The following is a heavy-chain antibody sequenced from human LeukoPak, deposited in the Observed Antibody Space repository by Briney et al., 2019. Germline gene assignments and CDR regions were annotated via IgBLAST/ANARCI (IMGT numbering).Heavy chain of an antibody. CDR1: GGSFSDYY. D-gene: IGHD1-26*01. Sequence: SETLSLTCAVYGGSFSDYYWSWIRQPPGKGLEWIGEINHSGSTNYNSSLKGRVIISVDTSKNQFSLRLSSVTAADTAAYYCARKRRSGSQVLDFWGQGTLVTVSS. J-gene: IGHJ4*02. CDR3: ARKRRSGSQVLDF. V-gene: IGHV4-34*01. CDR2: INHSGST.